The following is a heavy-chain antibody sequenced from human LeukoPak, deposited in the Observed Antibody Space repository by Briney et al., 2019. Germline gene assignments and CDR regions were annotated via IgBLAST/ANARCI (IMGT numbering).Heavy chain of an antibody. V-gene: IGHV4-59*01. Sequence: SSETPSLTCTVSGGSITSSYWSWFRQPPGGELESIGYIYYSGTTKSNPSLESRVTISVDTSKNQLSLKLSFVTAADTATYYCGGEPRLLDVWGKGITVTVSS. CDR1: GGSITSSY. CDR3: GGEPRLLDV. CDR2: IYYSGTT. D-gene: IGHD2-15*01. J-gene: IGHJ6*04.